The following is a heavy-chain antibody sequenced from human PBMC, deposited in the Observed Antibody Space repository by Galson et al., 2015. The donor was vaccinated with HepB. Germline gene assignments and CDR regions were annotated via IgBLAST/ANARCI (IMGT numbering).Heavy chain of an antibody. CDR3: ARGAVAGTRRRYYFDY. D-gene: IGHD6-19*01. CDR1: GFTFSSYA. Sequence: SLRLSCAASGFTFSSYAMHWVRQAPGKGLEWVAVISYDGSNKYYADSVKGRFTISRDNSKNTLYLQMNSRRAEDTAVYYCARGAVAGTRRRYYFDYWGQGTLVTVSS. CDR2: ISYDGSNK. J-gene: IGHJ4*02. V-gene: IGHV3-30*04.